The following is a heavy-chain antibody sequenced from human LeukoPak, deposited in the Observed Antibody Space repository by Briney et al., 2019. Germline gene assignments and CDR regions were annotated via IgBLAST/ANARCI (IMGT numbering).Heavy chain of an antibody. CDR2: IIPIFGTA. J-gene: IGHJ4*02. Sequence: GASVTVSCKASGGTFSSYAISWVRQAPGQGLEWMGGIIPIFGTANYAQKFQGRVTITADESTSTAYMELSSLRSEDTAVYYCARLDSQYRPPHWGQGTLVTVSS. D-gene: IGHD3-16*02. CDR3: ARLDSQYRPPH. CDR1: GGTFSSYA. V-gene: IGHV1-69*13.